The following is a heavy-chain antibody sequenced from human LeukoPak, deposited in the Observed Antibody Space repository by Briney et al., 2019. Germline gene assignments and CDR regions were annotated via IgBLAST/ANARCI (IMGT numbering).Heavy chain of an antibody. Sequence: GGSLRLSCAASGFTFSSYTMNWIRQAPGKGLEWVSSISGSNSYIFYADSVKGRFTVSRDNAKDSLYLQMNSLRAEDTAVYYCARALTTLTYEGYWGQGTLVTVSS. CDR2: ISGSNSYI. V-gene: IGHV3-21*01. CDR1: GFTFSSYT. CDR3: ARALTTLTYEGY. D-gene: IGHD1-1*01. J-gene: IGHJ4*02.